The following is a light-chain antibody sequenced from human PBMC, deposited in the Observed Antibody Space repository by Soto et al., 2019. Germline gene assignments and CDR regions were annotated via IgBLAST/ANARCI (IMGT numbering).Light chain of an antibody. CDR2: DVT. Sequence: QYVLTQPASVSDSPGQSITISCTGTSSDVGGSNHVSWYQQHPGKAPKLMIYDVTNRPSGVSHRFSGSKSGSTASLIISGLQAEDEADYYCVSFTSSTTYVFGTGTKV. J-gene: IGLJ1*01. CDR1: SSDVGGSNH. V-gene: IGLV2-14*01. CDR3: VSFTSSTTYV.